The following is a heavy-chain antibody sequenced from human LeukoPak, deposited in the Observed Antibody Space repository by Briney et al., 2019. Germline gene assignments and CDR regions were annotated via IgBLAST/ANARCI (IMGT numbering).Heavy chain of an antibody. J-gene: IGHJ4*02. Sequence: PGGSLRLSCAASGLTFSSYAMSWVRQAPGKGLEWVSTIVGRGGITYYADSVKGRFTISRDNSKNTLYPQMNSLRAEDTAVYYCAQLGSWDIVATISIGWGQGTLVTVSS. V-gene: IGHV3-23*01. CDR3: AQLGSWDIVATISIG. CDR2: IVGRGGIT. D-gene: IGHD5-12*01. CDR1: GLTFSSYA.